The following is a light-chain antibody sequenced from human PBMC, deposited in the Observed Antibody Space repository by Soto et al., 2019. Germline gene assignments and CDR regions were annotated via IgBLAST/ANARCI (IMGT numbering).Light chain of an antibody. J-gene: IGLJ1*01. CDR2: DVN. Sequence: QSELNQPATVYGSPGQPITISCTGASTDVDGYDYVSWYQQHPGQAPKLMIYDVNNRPSGVPYRFSGSKSGDTASLTISGLQAEYDFYYYCSSYTSCTPFYVIGT. V-gene: IGLV2-14*03. CDR3: SSYTSCTPFYV. CDR1: STDVDGYDY.